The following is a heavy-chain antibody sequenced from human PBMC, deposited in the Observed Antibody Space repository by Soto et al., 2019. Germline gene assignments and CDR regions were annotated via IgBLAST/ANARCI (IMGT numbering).Heavy chain of an antibody. Sequence: QVPLVESGGGVVQPGRSLRLSCAASGFTFATYGMHWVRQAPGKGLEWVASISNDGTNKYYADSVKGRFTISRDNSKNTLYLQMNSLRAEDTAVYYCAKIQWEVFSNSFDYWGQGTLVTVSS. CDR2: ISNDGTNK. V-gene: IGHV3-30*18. D-gene: IGHD1-26*01. J-gene: IGHJ4*02. CDR1: GFTFATYG. CDR3: AKIQWEVFSNSFDY.